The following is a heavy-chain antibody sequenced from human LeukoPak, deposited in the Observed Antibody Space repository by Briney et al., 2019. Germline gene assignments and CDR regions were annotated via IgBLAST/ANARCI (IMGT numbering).Heavy chain of an antibody. CDR3: ARQSAYSSAWLGFDY. J-gene: IGHJ4*02. CDR2: INHRGST. V-gene: IGHV4-34*01. D-gene: IGHD6-19*01. CDR1: GGSFSGYC. Sequence: PSETLSLTCAVYGGSFSGYCWSWIRQPPGKGLEWIGEINHRGSTNYNPSLKSRVTISVDTSKNQFSLKLSSVTAADTAVYYCARQSAYSSAWLGFDYWGQGTLVTVSS.